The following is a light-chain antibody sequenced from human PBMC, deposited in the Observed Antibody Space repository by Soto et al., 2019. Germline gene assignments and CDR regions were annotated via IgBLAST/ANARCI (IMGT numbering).Light chain of an antibody. V-gene: IGKV3-20*01. CDR3: QQFDSSVT. CDR1: QSVSSTF. J-gene: IGKJ1*01. Sequence: EIVLTQSPGSLSLSPGERATLSCRASQSVSSTFFAWYQQRPRQAPRLLMYGASSRATGIPGRFGGSGSGTYFTLTISRLEHEVFAVYYCQQFDSSVTFGQGTQVEIK. CDR2: GAS.